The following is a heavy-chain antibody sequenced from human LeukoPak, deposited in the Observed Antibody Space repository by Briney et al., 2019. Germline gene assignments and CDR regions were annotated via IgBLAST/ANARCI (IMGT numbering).Heavy chain of an antibody. CDR1: GDSVSSNSAA. V-gene: IGHV6-1*01. Sequence: SQTLSLTCAISGDSVSSNSAAWNWIRQSPSRGLEWLGRTFFRSKWYNDYALSVKSRITINPDSSKNQFFLQLNSVTPEDTAVYYCAREEWQWLTIDYWGQGTLVTVSS. CDR3: AREEWQWLTIDY. D-gene: IGHD6-19*01. CDR2: TFFRSKWYN. J-gene: IGHJ4*02.